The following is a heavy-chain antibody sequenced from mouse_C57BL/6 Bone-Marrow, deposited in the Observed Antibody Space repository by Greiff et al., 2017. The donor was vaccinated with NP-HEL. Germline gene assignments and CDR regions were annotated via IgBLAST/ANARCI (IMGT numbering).Heavy chain of an antibody. CDR3: ARRGLPYAMDY. V-gene: IGHV1-55*01. Sequence: QVQLQQPGAELVKPGASVRMSCKASGYTFTSYWITWVKQRPGQGLEWIGDIYPGSGSTNYNEKLKSKATLTVDTSSSTAYMQLSSLTSEDSAVYYCARRGLPYAMDYWGQGTSVTGSS. CDR2: IYPGSGST. CDR1: GYTFTSYW. D-gene: IGHD2-2*01. J-gene: IGHJ4*01.